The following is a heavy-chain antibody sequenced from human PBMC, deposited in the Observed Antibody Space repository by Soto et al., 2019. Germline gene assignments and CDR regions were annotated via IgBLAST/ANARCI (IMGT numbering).Heavy chain of an antibody. J-gene: IGHJ5*02. CDR3: ARRTGGMVRGVSYNWFDP. CDR1: SGSISSSNW. D-gene: IGHD3-10*01. Sequence: SETLSLTCAVSSGSISSSNWWSWVRQPPGEGLEWIGEIYHSGSTNYNPSLKSRVTISVDKSKNQFSLKLSSVTAADTAVYYCARRTGGMVRGVSYNWFDPWGQGTLVTVSS. CDR2: IYHSGST. V-gene: IGHV4-4*02.